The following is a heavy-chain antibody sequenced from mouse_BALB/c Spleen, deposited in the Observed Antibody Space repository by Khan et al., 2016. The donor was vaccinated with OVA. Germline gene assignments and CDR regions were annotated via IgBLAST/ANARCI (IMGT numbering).Heavy chain of an antibody. CDR1: GFSFSTYT. CDR2: ISTCSTYT. D-gene: IGHD2-1*01. V-gene: IGHV5-6-4*01. Sequence: EVELVESGGGLVKPGGSLKLSCAASGFSFSTYTMSWVRQTPEKRLEWIATISTCSTYTSYPDSVRGRFTISIDNAKNTLYLQMSSLTSEDTAMYDCTRDGNYASWYLDDWGAGTTVTVSA. CDR3: TRDGNYASWYLDD. J-gene: IGHJ1*01.